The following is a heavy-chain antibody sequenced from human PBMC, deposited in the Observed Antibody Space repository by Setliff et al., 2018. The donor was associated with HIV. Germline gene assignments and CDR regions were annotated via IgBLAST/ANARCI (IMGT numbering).Heavy chain of an antibody. CDR1: GFTFSTSE. Sequence: GGSLRLSCAAAGFTFSTSEMNWVRQAPGKGLEWISYISSTGAIIYYADSVRGRFTISRDNAKNSVYLQMNSLRADDTALYYCAKELISMGRGVNYGMDVWGQGTTVTVSS. V-gene: IGHV3-48*03. CDR2: ISSTGAII. J-gene: IGHJ6*02. CDR3: AKELISMGRGVNYGMDV. D-gene: IGHD3-10*01.